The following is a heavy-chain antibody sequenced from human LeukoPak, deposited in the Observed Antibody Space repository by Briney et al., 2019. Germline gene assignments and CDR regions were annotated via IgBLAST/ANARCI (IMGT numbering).Heavy chain of an antibody. D-gene: IGHD5-24*01. Sequence: GGSLRLSCAASGFTVSTDYMSWVRQAPGKGLEWVSIIYTGDATHYTDSVKGRFTISRDDSKNTLFLQMNSLRSVDTAVYYCLRVEMATKIFEFWGQGTLVTVSS. CDR3: LRVEMATKIFEF. CDR2: IYTGDAT. CDR1: GFTVSTDY. J-gene: IGHJ4*02. V-gene: IGHV3-53*05.